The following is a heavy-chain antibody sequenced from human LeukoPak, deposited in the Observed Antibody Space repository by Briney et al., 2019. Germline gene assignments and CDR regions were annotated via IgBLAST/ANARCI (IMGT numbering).Heavy chain of an antibody. CDR1: SGSISSSSYY. Sequence: SETLSLTCTVSSGSISSSSYYWGWIRQPPGKGLEWIGEIYHSGSTNYNPSLKSRVTMSVDKSKNQFSLKLSSVTAADTAVYYCARGPPPDFDYWGLGTLVTVSS. CDR3: ARGPPPDFDY. V-gene: IGHV4-61*05. CDR2: IYHSGST. J-gene: IGHJ4*02.